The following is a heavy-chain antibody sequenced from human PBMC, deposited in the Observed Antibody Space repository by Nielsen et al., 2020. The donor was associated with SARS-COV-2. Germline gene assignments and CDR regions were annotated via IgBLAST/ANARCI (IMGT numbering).Heavy chain of an antibody. Sequence: SCPVSGGSISSGDYYWSWIRQPPGKGLEWIGYIYYSGSTYYNPSLKSRVTISVDTSKNQFSLKLSSVTAADTAVYYCARGSAIFGVVTADWGQGTLVTVSS. D-gene: IGHD3-3*01. J-gene: IGHJ4*02. CDR1: GGSISSGDYY. CDR2: IYYSGST. V-gene: IGHV4-30-4*01. CDR3: ARGSAIFGVVTAD.